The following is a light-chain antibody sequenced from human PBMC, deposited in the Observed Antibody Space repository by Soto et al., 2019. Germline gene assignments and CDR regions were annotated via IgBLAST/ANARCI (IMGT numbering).Light chain of an antibody. Sequence: EIVLTQSPGTLSVSPGERATLSCRASQTISSNNLAWYQQKPGQAPSLLIYGTSSRATGIPDRFSGSGSGTDFTLTISRLEPEDSAIYCCQQYVSWTFGQGTKVEI. V-gene: IGKV3-20*01. CDR2: GTS. CDR1: QTISSNN. CDR3: QQYVSWT. J-gene: IGKJ1*01.